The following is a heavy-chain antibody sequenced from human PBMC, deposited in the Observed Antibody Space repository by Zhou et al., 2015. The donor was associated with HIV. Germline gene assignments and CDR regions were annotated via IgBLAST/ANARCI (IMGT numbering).Heavy chain of an antibody. V-gene: IGHV3-23*04. CDR3: ARVHRRELFPGFDV. J-gene: IGHJ3*01. CDR2: ISGSGGST. D-gene: IGHD3-10*01. Sequence: EVQLVESGGGLVQPGGSLRLSCAASRFTFSNYAMSWVRQAPGKGLEWVSAISGSGGSTYYADSVRGRFTISRDNSKNTLYLQMNSLGAEDTAVYFCARVHRRELFPGFDVWGQGTKVTVSA. CDR1: RFTFSNYA.